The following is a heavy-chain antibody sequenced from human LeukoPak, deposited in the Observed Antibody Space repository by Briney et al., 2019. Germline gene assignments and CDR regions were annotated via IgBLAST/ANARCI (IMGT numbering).Heavy chain of an antibody. J-gene: IGHJ3*02. D-gene: IGHD3-9*01. CDR2: ISYDGSNK. CDR1: GFTFSSYA. CDR3: ARVDGYDILTGRGDAFDI. V-gene: IGHV3-30*04. Sequence: GGSLRLSCAASGFTFSSYAMHWVRQTPGKGLEWVAVISYDGSNKYYADSVKGRFTISRDNSKNTLYLQMNSLRAEDTAVYYCARVDGYDILTGRGDAFDIWGQGTMVTVSS.